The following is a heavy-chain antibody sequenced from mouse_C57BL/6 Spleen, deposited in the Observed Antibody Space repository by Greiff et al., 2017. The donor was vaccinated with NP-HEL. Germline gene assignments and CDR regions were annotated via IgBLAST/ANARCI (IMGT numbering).Heavy chain of an antibody. D-gene: IGHD1-1*01. CDR3: ARRGVVDAMDY. V-gene: IGHV1-80*01. J-gene: IGHJ4*01. Sequence: VQLQQSGAELVKPGASVKISCKASGYAFSSYWMNWVKQRPGKGLEWIGQIYPGDGDTNYNGKFKGKATLTADKSSSTAYMQLSSLTSEDSAVYFGARRGVVDAMDYWGQGTSVTVSS. CDR1: GYAFSSYW. CDR2: IYPGDGDT.